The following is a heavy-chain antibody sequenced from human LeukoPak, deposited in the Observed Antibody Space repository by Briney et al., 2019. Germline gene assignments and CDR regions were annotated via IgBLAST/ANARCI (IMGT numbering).Heavy chain of an antibody. J-gene: IGHJ6*02. CDR2: ISGSGDST. Sequence: GVSLRLSCAASGFMFSSYAVNWVRQAPGKGLEWVSGISGSGDSTYYADSVKGRFTIARDNSKNTLYLQMNSLRAEDTAVYYCAKDRWKVDSGSYSYYYGMDVWGQGTTVTVSS. CDR1: GFMFSSYA. V-gene: IGHV3-23*01. D-gene: IGHD1-26*01. CDR3: AKDRWKVDSGSYSYYYGMDV.